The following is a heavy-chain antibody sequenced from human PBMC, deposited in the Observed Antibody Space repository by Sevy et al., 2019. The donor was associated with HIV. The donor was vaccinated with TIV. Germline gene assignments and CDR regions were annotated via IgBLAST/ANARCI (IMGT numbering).Heavy chain of an antibody. V-gene: IGHV3-49*03. J-gene: IGHJ6*02. CDR1: GFTFGDYG. Sequence: GGSLRLSCTTSGFTFGDYGMSWFRQAPGKGLEWIGFIRSKPYGGATEYAASVKGSFTISRDDSKSIATLQMSSLKTEDTAVYYCSRVPPPRLCSSASCYEGDYYYYGMDVWGQGTTVTVSS. CDR3: SRVPPPRLCSSASCYEGDYYYYGMDV. CDR2: IRSKPYGGAT. D-gene: IGHD2-2*01.